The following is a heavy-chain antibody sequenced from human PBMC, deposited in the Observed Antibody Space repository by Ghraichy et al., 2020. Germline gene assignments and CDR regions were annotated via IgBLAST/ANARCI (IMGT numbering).Heavy chain of an antibody. D-gene: IGHD2/OR15-2a*01. J-gene: IGHJ4*02. CDR2: IGGSSGGT. V-gene: IGHV3-23*01. CDR3: AKHSTITSGRDLDF. CDR1: GFTLSSYA. Sequence: GGSLRLSCAASGFTLSSYAMSWVRQAPGKGLEWVSTIGGSSGGTYYTESVKGRFTISRDNSKNTLYLQMNSLRADDTAVYYCAKHSTITSGRDLDFWGQGTLVTVSS.